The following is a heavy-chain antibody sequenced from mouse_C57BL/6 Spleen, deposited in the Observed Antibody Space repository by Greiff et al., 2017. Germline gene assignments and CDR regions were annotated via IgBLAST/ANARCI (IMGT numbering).Heavy chain of an antibody. D-gene: IGHD2-2*01. V-gene: IGHV1-69*01. CDR1: GYTFTSYW. J-gene: IGHJ3*01. Sequence: QVQLQQPGAELVMPGASVKLSCKASGYTFTSYWMHWVKQRPGQGLEWIGEFEPSDSYTNYNQKFKGKSTLPVDKSSSTAYMQLSSLTSEDSAVYYCARNDYGYDGGFAYWGQGTLVTVSA. CDR3: ARNDYGYDGGFAY. CDR2: FEPSDSYT.